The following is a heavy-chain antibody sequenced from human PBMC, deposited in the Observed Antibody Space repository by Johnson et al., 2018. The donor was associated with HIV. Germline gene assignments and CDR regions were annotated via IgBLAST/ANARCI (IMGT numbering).Heavy chain of an antibody. CDR1: GFTFEDYG. V-gene: IGHV3-20*04. CDR3: VRDLSFDSIGYSHAFDM. D-gene: IGHD3-22*01. CDR2: INWNGGST. J-gene: IGHJ3*02. Sequence: VQLVESGGALVQPGRSLRLSCVASGFTFEDYGMSCVRQAPGKGLEWVSGINWNGGSTGYADSVEGRFTISRDNAKNSLYLQMNSLRVEDTALYYCVRDLSFDSIGYSHAFDMWGQGTMVTVSS.